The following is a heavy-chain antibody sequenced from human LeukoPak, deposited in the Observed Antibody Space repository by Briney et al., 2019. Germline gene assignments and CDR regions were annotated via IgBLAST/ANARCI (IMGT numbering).Heavy chain of an antibody. J-gene: IGHJ3*02. CDR3: ARGSSGPGGFDAFDI. V-gene: IGHV3-13*01. CDR1: GFTFSSYD. Sequence: GGSLRLSCAASGFTFSSYDMHWVRQATGKGLEWVSAIGTAGDTYYPGSAKGRFTISRENAKNSLYLQMNSLRAGDTAVYYCARGSSGPGGFDAFDIWGQGTMVTVSS. CDR2: IGTAGDT. D-gene: IGHD6-19*01.